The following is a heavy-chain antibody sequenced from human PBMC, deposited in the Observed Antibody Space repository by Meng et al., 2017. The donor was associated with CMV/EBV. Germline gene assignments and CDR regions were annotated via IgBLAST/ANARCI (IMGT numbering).Heavy chain of an antibody. CDR3: ARAGVAAAGTFGY. V-gene: IGHV3-11*05. J-gene: IGHJ4*02. Sequence: VEQVVSGGELVKPGGSLRLSWAASGFTFSEHYMSWIRQAPGKGLEWVSYISSSSSYTNYADSVKGRFTISRDNAKNSLYLQMNSLRAEDTAVYYCARAGVAAAGTFGYWGQGTLVTVSS. CDR2: ISSSSSYT. CDR1: GFTFSEHY. D-gene: IGHD6-13*01.